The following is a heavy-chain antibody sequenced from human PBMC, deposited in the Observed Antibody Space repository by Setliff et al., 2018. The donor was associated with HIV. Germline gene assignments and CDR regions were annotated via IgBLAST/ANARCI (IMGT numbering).Heavy chain of an antibody. CDR3: ATDQISDGSGSYPKSYFDY. D-gene: IGHD3-10*01. CDR2: FDPEDGET. CDR1: GYTLTELS. V-gene: IGHV1-24*01. Sequence: ASVKVSCKVSGYTLTELSMHWVRQAPGKGLEWMGGFDPEDGETIYAQKFQGRVTMTENTSTDTAYMELSSLRSEDTAVYYCATDQISDGSGSYPKSYFDYWGQGTLVTVSS. J-gene: IGHJ4*02.